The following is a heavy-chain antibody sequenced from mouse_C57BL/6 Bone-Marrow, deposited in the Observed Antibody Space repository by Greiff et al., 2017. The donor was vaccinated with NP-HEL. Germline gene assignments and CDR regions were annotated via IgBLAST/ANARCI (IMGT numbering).Heavy chain of an antibody. Sequence: EVQLQQSGAELVRPGASVKLSCTASGFNIKDDYMHWVKQRPEQGLEWIGWIDPENGDTEYASKFQGKATITADTSSNTAYLQLSSLTSEDTAVYYCTTSTMVTRAWFAYWGQGTLVTVSA. CDR3: TTSTMVTRAWFAY. V-gene: IGHV14-4*01. D-gene: IGHD2-2*01. CDR2: IDPENGDT. CDR1: GFNIKDDY. J-gene: IGHJ3*01.